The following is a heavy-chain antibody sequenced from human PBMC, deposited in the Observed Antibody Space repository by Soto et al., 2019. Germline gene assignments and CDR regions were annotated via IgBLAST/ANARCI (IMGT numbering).Heavy chain of an antibody. CDR3: AKVVGGYSYGLYFDY. V-gene: IGHV3-30*18. D-gene: IGHD5-18*01. CDR1: GFTFSSYG. Sequence: QVQLVESGGGVVQPGRSLRLSCAASGFTFSSYGMHWVRQAPGKGLEWVAVISYDGSNKYYADSVKGRFTISRDNSKNTLYLQMNSLRAEDTAVYYCAKVVGGYSYGLYFDYWGQGPLVTVSS. CDR2: ISYDGSNK. J-gene: IGHJ4*02.